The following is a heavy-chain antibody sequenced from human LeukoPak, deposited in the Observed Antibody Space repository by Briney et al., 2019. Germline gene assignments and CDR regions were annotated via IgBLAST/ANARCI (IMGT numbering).Heavy chain of an antibody. CDR2: ISWNSGSI. V-gene: IGHV3-9*01. Sequence: GGSLRLSCAASGFTFDDYAMHWVRQAPGKGLEWVSGISWNSGSIGYADSVKGRFTISRDNAKNSLYLQMNSLRAEDTALYYCAKALGSSMPRGMDVWGQGTTATVSS. CDR1: GFTFDDYA. CDR3: AKALGSSMPRGMDV. J-gene: IGHJ6*02. D-gene: IGHD6-13*01.